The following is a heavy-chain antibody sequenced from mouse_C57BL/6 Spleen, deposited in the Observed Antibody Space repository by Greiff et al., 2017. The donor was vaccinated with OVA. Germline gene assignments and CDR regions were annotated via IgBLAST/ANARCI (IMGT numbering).Heavy chain of an antibody. J-gene: IGHJ1*03. CDR1: GFTFTDYY. CDR3: ARYRLYFDV. V-gene: IGHV7-3*01. Sequence: EVHLVESGGGLVQPGGSLSLSCAASGFTFTDYYMSWVRQPPGKALEWLGFIRNKANGYTTEYSASVKGRFTISRDNSQSILYLQMNALRAEDSATYYCARYRLYFDVWGTGTTVTVSS. CDR2: IRNKANGYTT.